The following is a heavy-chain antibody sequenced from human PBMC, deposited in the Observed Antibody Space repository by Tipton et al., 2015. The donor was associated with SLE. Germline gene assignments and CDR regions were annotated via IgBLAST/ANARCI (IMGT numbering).Heavy chain of an antibody. CDR1: GFTFDDYA. J-gene: IGHJ4*02. CDR2: INWNSGTI. CDR3: AKGGTKRTHHTHFDY. Sequence: RSLRLSCEASGFTFDDYAMHWVRQPPGKGLEWVSGINWNSGTITYAGSVRGRFIISRDNAKNSLSLQMNSLRAEDTAFYYCAKGGTKRTHHTHFDYWGQGTLVTVSS. V-gene: IGHV3-9*01. D-gene: IGHD3-16*01.